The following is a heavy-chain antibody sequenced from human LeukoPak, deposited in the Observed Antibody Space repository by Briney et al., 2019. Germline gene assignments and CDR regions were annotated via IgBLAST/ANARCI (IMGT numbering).Heavy chain of an antibody. CDR2: IIAYNGNT. Sequence: AASVKVSCRASGYTFTSYGISGLRQAPGQGREGLGWIIAYNGNTNYAQTLQGRVTMTTVTSTSTTYMELRSLRSDDTAVYYCARVRLVWFGEGYNWFDPWGQGTLVTVSS. CDR3: ARVRLVWFGEGYNWFDP. CDR1: GYTFTSYG. V-gene: IGHV1-18*04. D-gene: IGHD3-10*01. J-gene: IGHJ5*02.